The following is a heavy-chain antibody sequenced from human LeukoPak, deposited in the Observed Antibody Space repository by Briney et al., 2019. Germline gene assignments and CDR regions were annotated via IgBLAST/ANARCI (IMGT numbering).Heavy chain of an antibody. CDR1: GFTFSSYA. D-gene: IGHD3-10*01. CDR3: ARDGGSNPYYFDY. V-gene: IGHV3-30*04. Sequence: PGGSLRLSCAASGFTFSSYAMHWVRQAPGKGLEWVAVISYDGSNKYYADSVKGRFTISRDNSKNTLYLQMNSLRAEDTAVYYCARDGGSNPYYFDYWGQGTLVTVSS. CDR2: ISYDGSNK. J-gene: IGHJ4*02.